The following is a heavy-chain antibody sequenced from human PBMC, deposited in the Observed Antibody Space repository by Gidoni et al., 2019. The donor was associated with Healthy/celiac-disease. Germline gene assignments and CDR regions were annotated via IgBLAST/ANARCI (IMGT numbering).Heavy chain of an antibody. J-gene: IGHJ4*02. CDR3: AIRLRFFEWLSFDY. V-gene: IGHV1-24*01. CDR1: GYTLTELS. Sequence: QVQLVQSGAEVKTPGASVKVSCRVSGYTLTELSMHWVRQAPGKGLEWMGGFAPEDGETIYAQKFQGRVTMTEDTSTDTAYMELSSLRSEDTAVYYCAIRLRFFEWLSFDYWGQGTLVTVSS. D-gene: IGHD3-3*01. CDR2: FAPEDGET.